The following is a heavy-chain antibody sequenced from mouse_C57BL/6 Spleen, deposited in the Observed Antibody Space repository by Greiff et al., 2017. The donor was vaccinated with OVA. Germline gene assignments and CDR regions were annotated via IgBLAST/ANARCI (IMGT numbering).Heavy chain of an antibody. D-gene: IGHD1-1*01. CDR2: INPNNGGT. J-gene: IGHJ4*01. Sequence: EVHLVESGPELVKPGASVKIPCKASGYTFTDYNMDWVKQSHGKSLEWIGDINPNNGGTIYNQKFKGKATLTVDKSSSTAYMELRSLTSEDTEVYYCATYYYGGAMDYWGQGTSVTVSS. CDR1: GYTFTDYN. V-gene: IGHV1-18*01. CDR3: ATYYYGGAMDY.